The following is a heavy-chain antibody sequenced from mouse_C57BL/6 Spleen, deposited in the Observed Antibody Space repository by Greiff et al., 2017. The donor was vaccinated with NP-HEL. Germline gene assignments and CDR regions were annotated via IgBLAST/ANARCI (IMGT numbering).Heavy chain of an antibody. J-gene: IGHJ3*01. CDR3: AREFWFAY. CDR1: GYTFTDYY. CDR2: IYPGSGNT. Sequence: QVQLQQSGAELVRPGASVKLSCKASGYTFTDYYINWVKQRPGQGLEWIARIYPGSGNTYYNEKVKGKATLTAEKSSSTAYMQLSSLTSEDSAVYFCAREFWFAYWGQGTLVTVSA. V-gene: IGHV1-76*01.